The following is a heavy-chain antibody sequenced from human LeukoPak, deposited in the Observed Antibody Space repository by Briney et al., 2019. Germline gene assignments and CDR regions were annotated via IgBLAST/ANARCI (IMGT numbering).Heavy chain of an antibody. D-gene: IGHD5-12*01. V-gene: IGHV4-39*02. J-gene: IGHJ4*02. CDR1: DGSISSTSHY. CDR3: AREYSGYDYCFDY. CDR2: IYYSGST. Sequence: SETLSLTCTVSDGSISSTSHYWDWIRQPPGKGLEWIGNIYYSGSTYYNPSLKSRVTISVDTSKNQFSLKLSSVTAADTAVYYCAREYSGYDYCFDYWGQGTLVTVSS.